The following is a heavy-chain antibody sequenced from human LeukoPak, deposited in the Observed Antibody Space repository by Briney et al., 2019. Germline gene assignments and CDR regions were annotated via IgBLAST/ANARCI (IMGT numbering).Heavy chain of an antibody. D-gene: IGHD1-26*01. CDR3: AGGLSGSYWYYFDY. J-gene: IGHJ4*02. V-gene: IGHV4-59*01. CDR2: IYYSGST. CDR1: GGSISSYY. Sequence: SETLSLTCTVSGGSISSYYWSWIRQPAGKGLEWIGYIYYSGSTNYNPSLRGRVTISVDTSRNQFSLNLNSVTAADTAVYYCAGGLSGSYWYYFDYWGQGTLVTVSS.